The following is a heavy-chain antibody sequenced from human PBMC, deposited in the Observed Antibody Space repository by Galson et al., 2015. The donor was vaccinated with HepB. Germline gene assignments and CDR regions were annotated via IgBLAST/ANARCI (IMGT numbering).Heavy chain of an antibody. CDR3: AKGRYAGRSHFDS. CDR1: GFTFSNYA. Sequence: SLRLSCAASGFTFSNYAMSWVRQARGKGLEWVSTISASGADTKYAESVNGRFTISRDNANNTLSLQMTSPRDEDTALYFCAKGRYAGRSHFDSWGQGALVTVSS. J-gene: IGHJ4*02. CDR2: ISASGADT. V-gene: IGHV3-23*01. D-gene: IGHD3-16*01.